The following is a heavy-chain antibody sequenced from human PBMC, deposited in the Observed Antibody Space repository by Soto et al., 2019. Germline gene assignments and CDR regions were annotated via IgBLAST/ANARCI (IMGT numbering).Heavy chain of an antibody. D-gene: IGHD4-17*01. J-gene: IGHJ4*02. V-gene: IGHV4-34*01. CDR2: INHSGST. CDR3: ARDRATVTTKYFDY. CDR1: GGSFSGYY. Sequence: LSLTCAVYGGSFSGYYWSWIRQPPGKGLEWIGEINHSGSTNYNPSLKSRVTISVDTSKNQFSLKLSSVTAADTAVYYCARDRATVTTKYFDYWGQGTLVTVSS.